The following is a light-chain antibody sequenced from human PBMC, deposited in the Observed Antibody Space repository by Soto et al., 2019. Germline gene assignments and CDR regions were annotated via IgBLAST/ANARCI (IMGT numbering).Light chain of an antibody. Sequence: EVVMTQSPATLSVSPGERATLSCRASETVATNLAWYQQKPGQAPRLLIYDASIRATGIPARFSGSGSETDFTLTISSLEPEDFAVDYCQQRASWVTFGQGTKVDIK. CDR2: DAS. V-gene: IGKV3-11*01. J-gene: IGKJ1*01. CDR1: ETVATN. CDR3: QQRASWVT.